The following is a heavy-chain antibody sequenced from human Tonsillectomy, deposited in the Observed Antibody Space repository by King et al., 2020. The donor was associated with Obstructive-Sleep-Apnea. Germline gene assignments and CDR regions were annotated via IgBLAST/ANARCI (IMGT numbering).Heavy chain of an antibody. Sequence: VQLQQWGAGLLKPSETLSLTCAVYAESFSSSYWSWIRQPPGKGLEWIGEINHSGSSNCNPSLKSRVTISVDKSKNQFSLRLSSVTAADTAVYYCARVEEGGSIRGYGMDVWGQGTTVTVSS. CDR1: AESFSSSY. CDR3: ARVEEGGSIRGYGMDV. J-gene: IGHJ6*02. D-gene: IGHD2-2*01. CDR2: INHSGSS. V-gene: IGHV4-34*01.